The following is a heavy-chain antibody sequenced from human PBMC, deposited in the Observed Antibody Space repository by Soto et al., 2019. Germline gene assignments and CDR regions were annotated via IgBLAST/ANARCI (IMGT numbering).Heavy chain of an antibody. D-gene: IGHD2-15*01. J-gene: IGHJ3*02. CDR3: ATLPTPQDAFDI. Sequence: QVQLVESGGGVVQPGRSLRLSCAASGFTFSSYGMHWVRQAPGKGLAWVAVISYDGSNKYYADSVKGRFTISRDNSKNTLYLQMNSLRAEDTAVYYCATLPTPQDAFDIWGQGTMVTVSS. V-gene: IGHV3-30*03. CDR1: GFTFSSYG. CDR2: ISYDGSNK.